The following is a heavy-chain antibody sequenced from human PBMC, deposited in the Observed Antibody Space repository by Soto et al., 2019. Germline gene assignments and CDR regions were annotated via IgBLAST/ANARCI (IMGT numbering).Heavy chain of an antibody. CDR1: GGTFSSYT. V-gene: IGHV1-69*04. J-gene: IGHJ4*02. D-gene: IGHD6-25*01. CDR2: IIPILGIA. Sequence: SVKVSCKASGGTFSSYTISWVRQAPGQGLEWMGRIIPILGIANYAQKFQGRVTITADKSTSTAYMELSSLRSEDTAVYYCAKDGGFHLRRTPYYFDYWGQGTLVTVSS. CDR3: AKDGGFHLRRTPYYFDY.